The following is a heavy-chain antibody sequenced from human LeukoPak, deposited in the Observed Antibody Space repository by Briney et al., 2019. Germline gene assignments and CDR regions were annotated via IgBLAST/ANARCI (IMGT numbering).Heavy chain of an antibody. CDR2: INQDGSLK. D-gene: IGHD4-17*01. CDR1: GLTFSNYW. CDR3: ARAYARDYPYYFDY. J-gene: IGHJ4*02. Sequence: PGGSLRLSCVASGLTFSNYWMNWVRQTPGKGLEWVANINQDGSLKYYVDSVKGRFTISRDNSKNTLYLQMNSLRAEDTAVYYCARAYARDYPYYFDYWGQGTLVTVSS. V-gene: IGHV3-7*02.